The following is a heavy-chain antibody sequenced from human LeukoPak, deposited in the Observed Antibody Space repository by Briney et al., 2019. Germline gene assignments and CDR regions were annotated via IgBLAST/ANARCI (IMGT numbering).Heavy chain of an antibody. V-gene: IGHV1-18*01. CDR2: ISAYSGNT. Sequence: ASVKVSCKPSGYNFPRNGISWVRQAPGQGHEWMGWISAYSGNTNYAQKFQDRVTLTTDTSTSTAYMELRSLRSDDTAVYYCARDVNYAFDYWGQGTLVTVSS. D-gene: IGHD3-16*01. J-gene: IGHJ4*02. CDR3: ARDVNYAFDY. CDR1: GYNFPRNG.